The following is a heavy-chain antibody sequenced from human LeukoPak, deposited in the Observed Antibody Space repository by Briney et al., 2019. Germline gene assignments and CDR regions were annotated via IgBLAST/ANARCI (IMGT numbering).Heavy chain of an antibody. Sequence: ASVKVSCKASGYTFSSYDINWVRQATGQGLEWMGWMNPNSGNTGYAQKFQGRVTITRNTAISTAYMELSRLRYEAKAVYYCGRKMVIGSSDDGFDIWGQGTMVTVSS. D-gene: IGHD6-6*01. CDR2: MNPNSGNT. CDR1: GYTFSSYD. V-gene: IGHV1-8*03. CDR3: GRKMVIGSSDDGFDI. J-gene: IGHJ3*02.